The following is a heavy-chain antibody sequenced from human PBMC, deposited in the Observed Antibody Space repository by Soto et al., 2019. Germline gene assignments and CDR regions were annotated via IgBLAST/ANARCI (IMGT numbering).Heavy chain of an antibody. CDR3: ARHYYGSGTTYY. CDR2: IYHSGST. Sequence: SETLSLTCAVSGGSISSSNWWSWVRQPPGKGLEWIGEIYHSGSTNYNPSLKGRVTISVDKSKNQFSLKLSSVTAADTAVYYCARHYYGSGTTYYWGQGTLVTVSS. J-gene: IGHJ4*02. CDR1: GGSISSSNW. D-gene: IGHD3-10*01. V-gene: IGHV4-4*02.